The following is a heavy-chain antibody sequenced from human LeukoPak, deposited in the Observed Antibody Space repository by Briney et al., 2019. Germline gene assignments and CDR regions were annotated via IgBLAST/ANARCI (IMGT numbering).Heavy chain of an antibody. CDR1: GFTFSSSA. J-gene: IGHJ4*02. V-gene: IGHV3-23*01. Sequence: PGGSLRLSCAASGFTFSSSAMTWVRQAPGKGLEWVSGIGGGGTGTHYADSVKGRFTVSRDNSRNTLHLQMNSLRAEDTALYYCAKELESWEIFEYWGQGTLVTVSS. CDR3: AKELESWEIFEY. D-gene: IGHD1-26*01. CDR2: IGGGGTGT.